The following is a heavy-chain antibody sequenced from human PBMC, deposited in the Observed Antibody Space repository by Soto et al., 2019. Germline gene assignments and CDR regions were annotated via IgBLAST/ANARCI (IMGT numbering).Heavy chain of an antibody. CDR1: GGSISSGDYY. J-gene: IGHJ6*02. CDR3: ARDWDRDDFWSGTYYYGMDV. CDR2: IYYSGTT. V-gene: IGHV4-30-4*01. Sequence: QVQLQESGPGLVEPSQTLSLTCTVSGGSISSGDYYWTWIRQPPGEGLEWIGHIYYSGTTYYNTSLKRRVMMSVDTSKNQFSLKVNSVTAADTAVYYCARDWDRDDFWSGTYYYGMDVWGQGTTVTVSS. D-gene: IGHD3-3*01.